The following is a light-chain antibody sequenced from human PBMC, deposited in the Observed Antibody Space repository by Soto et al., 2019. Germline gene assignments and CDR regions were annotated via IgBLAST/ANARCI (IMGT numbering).Light chain of an antibody. CDR2: DAS. CDR3: QHRYNWPQT. V-gene: IGKV3-11*01. Sequence: EIVLTQSPATLSLSPGERATLSCRASQSVNSYLAWYQQKPGQPPRLLIYDASNRATGIPARFSGFGSGTDFTLTVSSLEPEDVAVYYCQHRYNWPQTFGQGTKVEVK. CDR1: QSVNSY. J-gene: IGKJ1*01.